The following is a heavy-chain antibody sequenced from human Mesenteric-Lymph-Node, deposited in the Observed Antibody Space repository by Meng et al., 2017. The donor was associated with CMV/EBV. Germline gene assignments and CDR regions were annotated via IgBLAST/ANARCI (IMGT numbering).Heavy chain of an antibody. Sequence: GGSLRLSCAASGFTFSSYAMSWVRQAPGKGLEWVSGISGSGDNTYYADSVKGRFTISRDNSKNTLYLQMNSLRAEDTAVYYCAKEGTIFGVVRYGLDVWGQGTTVTVSS. CDR1: GFTFSSYA. D-gene: IGHD3-3*01. V-gene: IGHV3-23*01. CDR3: AKEGTIFGVVRYGLDV. CDR2: ISGSGDNT. J-gene: IGHJ6*02.